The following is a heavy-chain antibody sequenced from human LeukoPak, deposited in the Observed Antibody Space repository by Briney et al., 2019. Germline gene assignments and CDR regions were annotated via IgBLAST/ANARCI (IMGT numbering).Heavy chain of an antibody. CDR1: GFTFTDYY. CDR3: TRHLDSSSWYGWFDP. CDR2: ISSSGSTI. D-gene: IGHD6-13*01. Sequence: GGSLRLSCAASGFTFTDYYMTWIGPAPRQGLDWISLISSSGSTIYYADSVKGRFTISRDNAKNSLYLQMNSLRAEDTAVYYCTRHLDSSSWYGWFDPWGQGTLVTVSS. J-gene: IGHJ5*02. V-gene: IGHV3-11*04.